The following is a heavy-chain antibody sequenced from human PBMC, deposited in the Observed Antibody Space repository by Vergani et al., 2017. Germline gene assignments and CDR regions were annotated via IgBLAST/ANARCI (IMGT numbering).Heavy chain of an antibody. J-gene: IGHJ3*02. Sequence: EVQLVESGGGLVKPGGSLRLSCAASGFTFINAWMTWVRQAPGKGLEWVGRIKSKTDGGTTYYAAPVKCKFTISRDDSKNTLYLQMNSLKTEDTAVYYFTTDNQQSSLRHCSVTNCYRGVFEIWGQG. CDR1: GFTFINAW. CDR3: TTDNQQSSLRHCSVTNCYRGVFEI. D-gene: IGHD2-15*01. CDR2: IKSKTDGGTT. V-gene: IGHV3-15*01.